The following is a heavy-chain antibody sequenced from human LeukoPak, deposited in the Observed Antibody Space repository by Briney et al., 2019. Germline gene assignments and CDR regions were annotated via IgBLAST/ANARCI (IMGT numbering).Heavy chain of an antibody. J-gene: IGHJ4*02. CDR2: ISGSGGST. CDR3: AKDGDIVVVPAAPFDY. CDR1: GFTFDDYA. Sequence: PGGSLRLSCAASGFTFDDYAMHWVRQAPGKGLEWVSAISGSGGSTYYADSVKGRFTISRDNSKNTLYLQMNSLRAEDMAVYYCAKDGDIVVVPAAPFDYWGQGPLVTVSS. V-gene: IGHV3-23*01. D-gene: IGHD2-2*01.